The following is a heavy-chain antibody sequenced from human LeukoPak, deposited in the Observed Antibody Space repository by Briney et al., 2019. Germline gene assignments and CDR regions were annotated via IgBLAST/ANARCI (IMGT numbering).Heavy chain of an antibody. CDR1: GDSIRSDY. CDR3: AGHIVTTTAVDY. Sequence: MASETLSFTCTVSGDSIRSDYWSWIQQPPGKGLEWTGYTSYSGRTNSNPSLKSRVTMSLDTSKNQFPLNLSSMTAAATAVYNCAGHIVTTTAVDYWGQGTMVTVSS. V-gene: IGHV4-59*08. D-gene: IGHD4-11*01. CDR2: TSYSGRT. J-gene: IGHJ4*02.